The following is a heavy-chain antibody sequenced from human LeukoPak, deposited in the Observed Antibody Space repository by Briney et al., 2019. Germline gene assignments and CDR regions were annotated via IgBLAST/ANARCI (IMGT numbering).Heavy chain of an antibody. Sequence: SETLSLTCTASGDSISSSSSYWGWIRQPPGKGLEWIGNVYYSGNTYYNPSLKSRVTISVDTSKNEFTLKLSSVTAADTAVYYCARWFTSGWYLDYWGQGTLVTVSS. CDR2: VYYSGNT. V-gene: IGHV4-39*01. D-gene: IGHD6-19*01. CDR1: GDSISSSSSY. J-gene: IGHJ4*02. CDR3: ARWFTSGWYLDY.